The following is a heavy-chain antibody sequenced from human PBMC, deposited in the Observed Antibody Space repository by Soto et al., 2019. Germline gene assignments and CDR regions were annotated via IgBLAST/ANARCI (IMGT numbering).Heavy chain of an antibody. J-gene: IGHJ4*02. CDR2: ISSGGDTK. CDR3: AKDYDFWSASVNPYFDS. Sequence: GGSLRLSCAVSGFTFRSYSMHWVRQSPGKGLEWISYISSGGDTKYYADSVKGRFTISRDNSKSTLYLQMSRLRAEDTVVYYCAKDYDFWSASVNPYFDSWGLGTLVTVSS. CDR1: GFTFRSYS. V-gene: IGHV3-48*01. D-gene: IGHD3-3*01.